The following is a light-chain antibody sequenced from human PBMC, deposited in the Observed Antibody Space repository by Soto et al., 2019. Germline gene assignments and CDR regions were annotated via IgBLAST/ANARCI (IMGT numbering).Light chain of an antibody. CDR3: GTWDSSLSAGV. Sequence: QPVLTQPPSVSAAPGQKVTISCSGSSSNIGNNYVSWYQQVPGTAPRLLIYDNDKRPSGIPDRFSGSKSGTSATLGITGLQTGDEADYYCGTWDSSLSAGVFGTGTKVTVL. CDR2: DND. V-gene: IGLV1-51*01. CDR1: SSNIGNNY. J-gene: IGLJ1*01.